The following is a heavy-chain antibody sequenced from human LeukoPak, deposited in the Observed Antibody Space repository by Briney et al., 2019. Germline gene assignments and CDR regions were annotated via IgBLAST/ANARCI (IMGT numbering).Heavy chain of an antibody. J-gene: IGHJ4*02. CDR3: AKDPLAAAGYYFDS. D-gene: IGHD6-13*01. CDR1: GFTFSSYS. V-gene: IGHV3-21*04. CDR2: ISSSSYI. Sequence: GGSLRLSCAASGFTFSSYSMNWVRQAPGKGLEWVSSISSSSYICYADSVKGRFTFSRDNSKSTLYLQMNSLRAEDTAVYYCAKDPLAAAGYYFDSWGQGTLVTVSS.